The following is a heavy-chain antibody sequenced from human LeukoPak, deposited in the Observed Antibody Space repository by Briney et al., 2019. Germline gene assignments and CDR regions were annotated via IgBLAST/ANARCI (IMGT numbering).Heavy chain of an antibody. CDR2: INHSGST. CDR3: ARVLPRTGGATRLRRPELNWFDP. CDR1: GGSFSGYY. J-gene: IGHJ5*02. V-gene: IGHV4-34*01. D-gene: IGHD1-26*01. Sequence: PSETLSLTCAVYGGSFSGYYWSWIRQPPGKGLEWIGEINHSGSTNYNPSLKSRVTISVDTSKNQFSLKLSPVTAADTAVYYCARVLPRTGGATRLRRPELNWFDPWGQGTLVTVSS.